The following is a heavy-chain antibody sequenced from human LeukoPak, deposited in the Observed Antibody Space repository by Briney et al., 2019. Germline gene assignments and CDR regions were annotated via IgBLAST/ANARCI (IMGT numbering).Heavy chain of an antibody. CDR2: IYYSGTT. CDR1: GTSISTSSYY. V-gene: IGHV4-39*07. CDR3: ARDGEVLSSSWFWFDP. J-gene: IGHJ5*02. D-gene: IGHD6-13*01. Sequence: SETLSLTCTVSGTSISTSSYYWAWIRQPPGKGLELIGNIYYSGTTSYNPSLKSRVTISVDTWKNQFSLNLKSVTAADTAVYYCARDGEVLSSSWFWFDPWGQGTLVTVSS.